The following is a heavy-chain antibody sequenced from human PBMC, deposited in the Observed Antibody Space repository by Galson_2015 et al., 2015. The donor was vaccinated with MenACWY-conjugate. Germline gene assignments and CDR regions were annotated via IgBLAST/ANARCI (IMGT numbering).Heavy chain of an antibody. CDR1: GFSISNFG. CDR3: ARRDTRLAKLVGAFDL. J-gene: IGHJ3*01. CDR2: ISPTSGNI. Sequence: SLRLSCAASGFSISNFGMNWVRQAPGKGLEWVSYISPTSGNIYYADPVKGRFTLSRDNAKNSLYLQMNSLRDEDSAVYYCARRDTRLAKLVGAFDLWGQGTKVTVSS. D-gene: IGHD3-16*01. V-gene: IGHV3-48*02.